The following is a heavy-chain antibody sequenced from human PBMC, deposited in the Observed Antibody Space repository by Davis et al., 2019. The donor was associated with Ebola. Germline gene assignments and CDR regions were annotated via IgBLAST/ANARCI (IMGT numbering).Heavy chain of an antibody. CDR3: ANVGATVTTCVDV. D-gene: IGHD4-17*01. J-gene: IGHJ6*02. Sequence: DFVKGRFTISRDNSKNTLYLQMNSLRAEDTAVYYCANVGATVTTCVDVWGQGTTVTVSS. V-gene: IGHV3-23*01.